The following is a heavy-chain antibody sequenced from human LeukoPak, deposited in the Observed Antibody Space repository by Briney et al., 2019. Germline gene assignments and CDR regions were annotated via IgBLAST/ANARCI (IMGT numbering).Heavy chain of an antibody. V-gene: IGHV3-11*04. Sequence: GGSLRLSCAASGFTFSDYYMSWIRQAPGKGLEWVSYISYSSSTIYYADSVKGRFTISRDNAKNSLYLQMNSLRAEDTAVYYCAKSLVTLYYFDYWGQGTLVTVSS. CDR3: AKSLVTLYYFDY. CDR2: ISYSSSTI. CDR1: GFTFSDYY. D-gene: IGHD2-21*02. J-gene: IGHJ4*02.